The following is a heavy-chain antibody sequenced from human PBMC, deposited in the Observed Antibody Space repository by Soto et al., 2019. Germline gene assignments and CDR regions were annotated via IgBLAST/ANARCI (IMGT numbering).Heavy chain of an antibody. D-gene: IGHD3-10*01. J-gene: IGHJ6*02. V-gene: IGHV5-10-1*01. CDR3: ARQGSGSYYNGYYYGMDV. Sequence: GESLKISCKASGYSFTSYWISWVRQMPGKGLEWMGRIDPSDSYTNYSPSFQGHVTISADKSISTAYLQWSSLKASDTAMYYFARQGSGSYYNGYYYGMDVWGQGTTVTVSS. CDR1: GYSFTSYW. CDR2: IDPSDSYT.